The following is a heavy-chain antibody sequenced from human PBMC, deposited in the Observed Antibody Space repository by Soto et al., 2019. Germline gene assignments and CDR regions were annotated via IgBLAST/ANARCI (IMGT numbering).Heavy chain of an antibody. J-gene: IGHJ4*02. D-gene: IGHD1-26*01. V-gene: IGHV3-11*06. CDR3: ARGVGAKRSDY. Sequence: VGSVRLSCAASGFTFSDYYMSWIRQAPGKGLEWVSYISSSSSYTNYADSVKGRFTISRDNAKNSLYLQMNSLRAEDTAVYYCARGVGAKRSDYWGQGTLVTVSS. CDR2: ISSSSSYT. CDR1: GFTFSDYY.